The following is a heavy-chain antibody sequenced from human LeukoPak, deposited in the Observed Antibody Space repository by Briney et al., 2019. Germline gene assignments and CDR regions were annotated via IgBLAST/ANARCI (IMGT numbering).Heavy chain of an antibody. CDR1: GGSISSYY. Sequence: SETLSLTCTVSGGSISSYYWSWIRQPAGKGLEWIGRIKNGGSPNYNPPLKSRVTISLDTSKNQFSLTVSSVTAADTAVYYCARLTWITDYWGQGTLVTVSS. CDR2: IKNGGSP. V-gene: IGHV4-59*05. CDR3: ARLTWITDY. J-gene: IGHJ4*02. D-gene: IGHD5-12*01.